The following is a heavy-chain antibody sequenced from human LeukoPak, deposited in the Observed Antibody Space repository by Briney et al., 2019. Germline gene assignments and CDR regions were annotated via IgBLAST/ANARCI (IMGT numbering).Heavy chain of an antibody. Sequence: PGGSLRLSCTASGITVSANYMTWVRQAPGKGLEWVSAISGSGGSTYYADSVKGRFTISRDNSKNTLYLQMNSLRAEDTAVYYCATPASTVTTSWGQGTLVTVSS. CDR3: ATPASTVTTS. V-gene: IGHV3-23*01. D-gene: IGHD4-17*01. CDR2: ISGSGGST. J-gene: IGHJ4*02. CDR1: GITVSANY.